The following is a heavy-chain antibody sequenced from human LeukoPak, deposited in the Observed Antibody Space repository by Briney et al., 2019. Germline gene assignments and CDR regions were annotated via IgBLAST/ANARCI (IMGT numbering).Heavy chain of an antibody. CDR1: GFTVSSNY. D-gene: IGHD1-1*01. V-gene: IGHV3-53*01. Sequence: PGGSLGLSCAASGFTVSSNYMSWVRQAPGKGLEWVSVIYSGGTTYYADSVKGRFTISRDNSKNTLYLQMNSLRVEDTAVYYCARDSAYNPLDYWGQGTLVTVSS. CDR2: IYSGGTT. CDR3: ARDSAYNPLDY. J-gene: IGHJ4*02.